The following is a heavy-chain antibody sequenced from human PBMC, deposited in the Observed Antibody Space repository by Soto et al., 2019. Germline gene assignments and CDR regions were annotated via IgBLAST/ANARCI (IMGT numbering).Heavy chain of an antibody. D-gene: IGHD1-26*01. CDR3: ARAGATRWFDP. J-gene: IGHJ5*02. CDR1: GGSISSYY. Sequence: SETLSLTCTVSGGSISSYYWSWIRQPPGKGLEWIGYIYYSGSTNYNPSLKSRVNISVDTSKNQFSLKLSSVTAADTAVYYCARAGATRWFDPWGQGTLVTVSS. CDR2: IYYSGST. V-gene: IGHV4-59*01.